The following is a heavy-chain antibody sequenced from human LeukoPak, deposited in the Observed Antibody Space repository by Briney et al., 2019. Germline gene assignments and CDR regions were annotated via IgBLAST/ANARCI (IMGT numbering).Heavy chain of an antibody. J-gene: IGHJ4*02. CDR3: ARVHPDYYDSSGYRPDFGY. CDR2: INPNSGGT. Sequence: ASVKVSCKASGYTFTGYYMHWVRQAPGQGLEWMGWINPNSGGTNYAQKFQGRVTMTRDTSISTAYMELSRLRSDDTAVYYCARVHPDYYDSSGYRPDFGYWGQGTLVTVSS. V-gene: IGHV1-2*02. CDR1: GYTFTGYY. D-gene: IGHD3-22*01.